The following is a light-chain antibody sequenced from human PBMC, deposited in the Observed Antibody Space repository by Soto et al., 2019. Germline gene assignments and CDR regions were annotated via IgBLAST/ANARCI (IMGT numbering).Light chain of an antibody. CDR1: SNDVGGYDH. CDR3: CSFAGGATFV. Sequence: QSALTQPASVSGSPGQSITISCSGTSNDVGGYDHVSWYQQHPGKAPRLIIYEATKRPSGVSDRFSASKSGNTASLTISALQAEDEAYYSCCSFAGGATFVFGGGTKLTVL. V-gene: IGLV2-23*02. J-gene: IGLJ2*01. CDR2: EAT.